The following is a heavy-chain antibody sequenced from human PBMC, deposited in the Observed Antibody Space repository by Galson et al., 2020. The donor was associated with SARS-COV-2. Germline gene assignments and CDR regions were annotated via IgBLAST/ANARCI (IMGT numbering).Heavy chain of an antibody. Sequence: SETLSLTCTVSGGSISSYYWSWIRQPPGKGLEWIGSIYYSGSTNYNTSLKIRVTISVDTSKNQFSLKLSSVTAADTAVYYCARRSLGYCTNGVCHSGFDPWGQGTLFTVSS. CDR3: ARRSLGYCTNGVCHSGFDP. J-gene: IGHJ5*02. D-gene: IGHD2-8*01. CDR2: IYYSGST. V-gene: IGHV4-59*08. CDR1: GGSISSYY.